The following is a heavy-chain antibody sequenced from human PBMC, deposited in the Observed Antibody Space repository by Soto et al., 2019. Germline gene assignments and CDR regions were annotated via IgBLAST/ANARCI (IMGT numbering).Heavy chain of an antibody. V-gene: IGHV3-21*01. J-gene: IGHJ2*01. D-gene: IGHD3-22*01. CDR1: GFTFSSYS. CDR3: ARDYYDSSGYYPGSWYFDL. CDR2: ISSSSSYI. Sequence: GGSLRLSCAASGFTFSSYSMNWVRQAPGKGLEWVSSISSSSSYIYYADSVKGRFTISRDNAKNSLYLQMNSLRAEDTAVYYCARDYYDSSGYYPGSWYFDLWGRGTLVTVSS.